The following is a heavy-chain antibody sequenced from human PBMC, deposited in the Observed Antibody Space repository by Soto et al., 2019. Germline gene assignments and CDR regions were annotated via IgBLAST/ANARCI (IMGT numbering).Heavy chain of an antibody. CDR3: ARLYDYGSTYDY. J-gene: IGHJ4*02. D-gene: IGHD4-17*01. CDR2: INPDGSDK. CDR1: GFIFSSHW. Sequence: PVGSLRLSCGASGFIFSSHWMTWVRHIPGNGLEWVADINPDGSDKNYVDSVRGRFTISRDNAEYSVYLQMSSLRAEDTAVYYCARLYDYGSTYDYWGLGTLVTVS. V-gene: IGHV3-7*01.